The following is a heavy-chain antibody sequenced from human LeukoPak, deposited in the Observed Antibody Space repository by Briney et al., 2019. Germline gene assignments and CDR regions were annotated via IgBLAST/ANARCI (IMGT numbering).Heavy chain of an antibody. J-gene: IGHJ1*01. V-gene: IGHV1-2*02. Sequence: ASVKVSCKTSGYTFSAFYIHWVRQVPGQGLEWMGWLRPDTGATNFAQNFQGRVTMTRDTSISTVYMELSRLRSDDTAVFFCARGYYDSSDFEYFQHWGQGSLVSVSS. CDR1: GYTFSAFY. D-gene: IGHD3-22*01. CDR2: LRPDTGAT. CDR3: ARGYYDSSDFEYFQH.